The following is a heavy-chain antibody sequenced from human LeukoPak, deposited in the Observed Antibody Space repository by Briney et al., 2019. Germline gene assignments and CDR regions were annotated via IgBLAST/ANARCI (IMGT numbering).Heavy chain of an antibody. J-gene: IGHJ4*02. CDR2: IWYDGSNK. V-gene: IGHV3-33*01. CDR1: GFTFRSHA. D-gene: IGHD6-13*01. Sequence: GGSLRLSCATSGFTFRSHAMHWVRQSPGKGLEWVAQIWYDGSNKYYADSVKGRFTISRDNSKNTLYLQMNSLRAEDTAVYYCARVEAAGTHVDYWGQGTLVTVSS. CDR3: ARVEAAGTHVDY.